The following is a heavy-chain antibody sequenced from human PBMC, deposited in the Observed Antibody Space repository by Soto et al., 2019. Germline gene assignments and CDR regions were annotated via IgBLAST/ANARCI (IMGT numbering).Heavy chain of an antibody. D-gene: IGHD6-13*01. V-gene: IGHV3-11*01. J-gene: IGHJ4*02. CDR1: GFTFSDYY. CDR3: AKEGKAASGTPPDY. CDR2: ISSIGDTI. Sequence: GGSLRLSCAASGFTFSDYYMSWIRQAPGKGLEWVSYISSIGDTIYYADSVKGRFTISRDNAKNSLFLQMNSLRVEDTAVYFCAKEGKAASGTPPDYWGQGTVVTVSS.